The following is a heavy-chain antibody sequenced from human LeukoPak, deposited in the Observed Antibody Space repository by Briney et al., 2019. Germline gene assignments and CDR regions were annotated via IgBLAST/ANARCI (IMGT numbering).Heavy chain of an antibody. Sequence: GGSLRLSCAASGFTFSSYAMSWVRQAPGKGLEWVSAISGSGGSTYYADSVKGRFTISRDNSKNTLYLQMNSLRAEDTAVYYCAKDRGTVTTWGYYYYGMDVWGQGTTVTVSS. D-gene: IGHD4-17*01. J-gene: IGHJ6*02. CDR1: GFTFSSYA. CDR2: ISGSGGST. CDR3: AKDRGTVTTWGYYYYGMDV. V-gene: IGHV3-23*01.